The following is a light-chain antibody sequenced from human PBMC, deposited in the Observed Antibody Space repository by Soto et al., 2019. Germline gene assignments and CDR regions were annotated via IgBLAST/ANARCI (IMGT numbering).Light chain of an antibody. CDR3: QQSYTAPYT. CDR2: GAS. CDR1: RSISNY. Sequence: EIQMTQSPSSLSASVGDAVSLTCRASRSISNYLNWYQQKPGRAPKLLISGASSLQRGVPSRFSGSGSGTTFTLTITSLQPDDFAISFCQQSYTAPYTFGPGTKVDIK. J-gene: IGKJ3*01. V-gene: IGKV1-39*01.